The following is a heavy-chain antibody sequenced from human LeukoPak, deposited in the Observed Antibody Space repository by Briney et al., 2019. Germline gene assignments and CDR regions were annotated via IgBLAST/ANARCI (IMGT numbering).Heavy chain of an antibody. J-gene: IGHJ2*01. Sequence: GGSLRLSCTVSGFMFTGYGMHWVRQAPGKGLEWVACIRQDGREIYYVDSVKGRFTISRDNAKSSLYLQMTGLRVEDTALYSCASAGVVGASTYWYFDLWGRGTRVTVSS. CDR2: IRQDGREI. V-gene: IGHV3-7*01. D-gene: IGHD1-26*01. CDR1: GFMFTGYG. CDR3: ASAGVVGASTYWYFDL.